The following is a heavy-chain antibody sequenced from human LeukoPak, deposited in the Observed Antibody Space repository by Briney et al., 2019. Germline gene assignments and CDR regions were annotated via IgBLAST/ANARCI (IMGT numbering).Heavy chain of an antibody. CDR2: IYSGGST. CDR3: AKGTVGGWYDY. J-gene: IGHJ4*02. Sequence: GGSLRLSCAASGFTVSSNYMSWVRQAPGKGLEWVSIIYSGGSTFYADSVKGRFTISRDNSKNTLYLQMNSLSAKDTAVYYCAKGTVGGWYDYWGQGTLVTVSS. D-gene: IGHD6-19*01. V-gene: IGHV3-53*01. CDR1: GFTVSSNY.